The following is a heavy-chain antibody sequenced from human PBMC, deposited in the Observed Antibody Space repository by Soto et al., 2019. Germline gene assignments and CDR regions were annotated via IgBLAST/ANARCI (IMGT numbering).Heavy chain of an antibody. D-gene: IGHD3-10*01. CDR1: GFTFSMSW. V-gene: IGHV3-74*01. CDR3: ARSRGYNHIDS. CDR2: INGDGSRS. J-gene: IGHJ4*02. Sequence: GGSLRLSCAASGFTFSMSWVHWVRQAPGKGLVWVSRINGDGSRSSYADLVKGQFTISRDNAKNTLYLQMNSLRADDTAIYYCARSRGYNHIDSWGEGTGVTVSS.